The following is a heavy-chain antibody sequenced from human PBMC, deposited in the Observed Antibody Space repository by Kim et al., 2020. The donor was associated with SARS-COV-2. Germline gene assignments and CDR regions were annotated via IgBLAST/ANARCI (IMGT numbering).Heavy chain of an antibody. Sequence: ASVKVSCKASGYTFTGYYMHWVRQAPGQGLEWMGRINPNSGGTNYAQKFQGTVTMTRDTSISTAYMELSRLRSDDTAVYYCASQEQLWSIFDYWGQGTLVTVSS. D-gene: IGHD5-18*01. V-gene: IGHV1-2*06. CDR1: GYTFTGYY. CDR2: INPNSGGT. CDR3: ASQEQLWSIFDY. J-gene: IGHJ4*02.